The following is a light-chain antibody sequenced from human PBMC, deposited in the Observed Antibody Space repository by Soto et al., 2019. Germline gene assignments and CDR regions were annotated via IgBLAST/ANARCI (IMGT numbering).Light chain of an antibody. Sequence: DIQMIQSPSSLSATVEDRVTITCRASQSTSRYLNWYQQKPGKAPELLIYAAASLQSGVPSRFSGSGSGTALTLTISSLQPEDFATYYSQQSYSTPPTFGQGTRLEIK. CDR2: AAA. V-gene: IGKV1-39*01. CDR1: QSTSRY. J-gene: IGKJ5*01. CDR3: QQSYSTPPT.